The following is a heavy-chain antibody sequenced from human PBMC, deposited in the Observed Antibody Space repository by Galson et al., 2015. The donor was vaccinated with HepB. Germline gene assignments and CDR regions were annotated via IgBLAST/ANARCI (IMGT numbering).Heavy chain of an antibody. D-gene: IGHD3-3*01. Sequence: SLRLSCAASGFTVSSNYMSWARQAPGKGLEWVSVIYSGGSTYYADSVKGRFTISRDNSKNTLYLQMNSLRAEDTAVYYCARGGGITIFGVVPNWFDPWGQGTLVTVSS. V-gene: IGHV3-53*01. CDR3: ARGGGITIFGVVPNWFDP. CDR2: IYSGGST. CDR1: GFTVSSNY. J-gene: IGHJ5*02.